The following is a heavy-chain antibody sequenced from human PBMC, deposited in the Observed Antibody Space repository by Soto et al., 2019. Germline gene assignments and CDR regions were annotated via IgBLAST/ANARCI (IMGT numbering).Heavy chain of an antibody. Sequence: SETLSLTCTVSGGSISSSSYYWGWIRQPPGKGLEWIGSIYYSGSTYYNPSLKSRVTISVDTSKNQFSLKLSSVTAADTAVYYCARHRPCSGYDCMAFDIWGQGTMVIVSS. CDR3: ARHRPCSGYDCMAFDI. V-gene: IGHV4-39*01. CDR1: GGSISSSSYY. CDR2: IYYSGST. J-gene: IGHJ3*02. D-gene: IGHD5-12*01.